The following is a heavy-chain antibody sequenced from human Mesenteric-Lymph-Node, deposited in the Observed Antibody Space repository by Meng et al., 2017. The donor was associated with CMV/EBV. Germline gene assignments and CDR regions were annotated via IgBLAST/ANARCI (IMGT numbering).Heavy chain of an antibody. CDR3: TRDDRRYWGGDCYSY. J-gene: IGHJ4*02. V-gene: IGHV3-74*01. CDR2: INNDGSHT. Sequence: GESLKISCVASGFTFDTFWMHWVRQTPGKAPVWVARINNDGSHTAYADSVKGRFTISRDNARNTVHLQRNSLRDEDTAVYYCTRDDRRYWGGDCYSYWGRGTLVTVSS. D-gene: IGHD2-21*02. CDR1: GFTFDTFW.